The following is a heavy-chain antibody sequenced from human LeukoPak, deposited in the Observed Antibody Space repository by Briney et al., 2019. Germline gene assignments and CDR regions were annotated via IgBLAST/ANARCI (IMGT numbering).Heavy chain of an antibody. Sequence: PGGSLRLSCAASGFTFSSYWMHWVRQAPGKGLVWVSRINTDGSSTSYADSVKGRFTISRDNAKNTLYLQMNSLRAEDTAVYYCARDGVMYYYGSGSYYNGAFDIWGQGTMVTVSS. J-gene: IGHJ3*02. CDR1: GFTFSSYW. CDR2: INTDGSST. CDR3: ARDGVMYYYGSGSYYNGAFDI. D-gene: IGHD3-10*01. V-gene: IGHV3-74*01.